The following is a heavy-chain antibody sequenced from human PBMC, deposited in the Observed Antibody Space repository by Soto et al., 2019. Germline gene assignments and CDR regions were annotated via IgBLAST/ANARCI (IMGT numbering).Heavy chain of an antibody. D-gene: IGHD2-15*01. J-gene: IGHJ4*02. CDR2: IYHSGST. V-gene: IGHV4-4*02. CDR1: SGSISSSNW. Sequence: QVQLQESGPGLVKPSGTLSLTCAVSSGSISSSNWWSWVRQPPGKGLEWIGEIYHSGSTNYNPSLNSRVTISVDKSKNQFSLKLSSVTAADTAVYYCARAGPGYCSGGSCYFDYWGQGTLVTVSS. CDR3: ARAGPGYCSGGSCYFDY.